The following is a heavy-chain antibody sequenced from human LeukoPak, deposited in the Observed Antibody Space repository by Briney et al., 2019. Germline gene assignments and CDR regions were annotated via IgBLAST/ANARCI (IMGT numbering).Heavy chain of an antibody. CDR2: IYYSGST. CDR3: ASRYYYDTRGYFLH. V-gene: IGHV4-39*01. J-gene: IGHJ1*01. CDR1: GNSIRSSSYY. Sequence: TSETLSLTCTVSGNSIRSSSYYWGWIRQPPEKGLEWIGSIYYSGSTYYSVSFKSRVTISVDTSQNQFSLKLRSVTAADRAVYYCASRYYYDTRGYFLHWGQGTLVTVSS. D-gene: IGHD3-22*01.